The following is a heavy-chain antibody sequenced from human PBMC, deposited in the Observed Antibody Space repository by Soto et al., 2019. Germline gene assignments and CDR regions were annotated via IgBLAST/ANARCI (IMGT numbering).Heavy chain of an antibody. D-gene: IGHD5-18*01. CDR3: ARDFTAPYIYYYYGMDV. J-gene: IGHJ6*02. V-gene: IGHV3-33*01. Sequence: CAASGFTFSSYGMHWVRQAPGKGLEWVAVIWYDGSNKYYADSVKGRFTISRDNSKNTLYLQMNSLRAEDTAVYYCARDFTAPYIYYYYGMDVWGQGTTVTVSS. CDR1: GFTFSSYG. CDR2: IWYDGSNK.